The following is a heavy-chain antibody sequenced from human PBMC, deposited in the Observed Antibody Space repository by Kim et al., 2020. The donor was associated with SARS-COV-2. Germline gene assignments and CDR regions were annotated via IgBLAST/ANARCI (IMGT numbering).Heavy chain of an antibody. Sequence: RVTISVDTSKNQFSLKLSSVTAADTAVYYCARGLFVVVVAATKGSLGFDYWGQGTLVTVSS. D-gene: IGHD2-15*01. CDR3: ARGLFVVVVAATKGSLGFDY. J-gene: IGHJ4*02. V-gene: IGHV4-34*01.